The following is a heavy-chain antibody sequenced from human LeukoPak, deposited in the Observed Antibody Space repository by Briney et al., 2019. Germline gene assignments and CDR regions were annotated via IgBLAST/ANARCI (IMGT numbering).Heavy chain of an antibody. J-gene: IGHJ4*02. V-gene: IGHV3-48*03. Sequence: GGSLRLSCAASGFSFSSYEMNWVRQAPGKGLEGVSYISSGGSIMYSADSVKGGFTISRDNAKNSLYLQMNSLRAEDTAIYYCSGQYSSSSVVDYWGQGTLVTVSS. D-gene: IGHD6-6*01. CDR3: SGQYSSSSVVDY. CDR1: GFSFSSYE. CDR2: ISSGGSIM.